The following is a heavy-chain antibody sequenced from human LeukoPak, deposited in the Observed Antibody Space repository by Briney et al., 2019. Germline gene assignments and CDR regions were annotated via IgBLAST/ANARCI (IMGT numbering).Heavy chain of an antibody. J-gene: IGHJ2*01. CDR2: ISGSGGST. Sequence: GGSLRLSCAASGFTFSSYAMSWVRQAPGKGLEWVSAISGSGGSTYYADSVKGRFTISRDNSKNTLYLQMNSLRAEDTAVYYCACGYDFWSGASDGYFDLWGRGTLVTVSS. V-gene: IGHV3-23*01. CDR1: GFTFSSYA. CDR3: ACGYDFWSGASDGYFDL. D-gene: IGHD3-3*01.